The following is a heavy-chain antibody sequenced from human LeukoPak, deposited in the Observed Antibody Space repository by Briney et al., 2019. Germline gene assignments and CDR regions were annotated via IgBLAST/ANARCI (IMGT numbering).Heavy chain of an antibody. CDR2: ISWDGGST. V-gene: IGHV3-43D*03. Sequence: GGSLRLSCAASGFTFDDYAMHWVRQAPGKGLEWVSLISWDGGSTYYADSVKGRFTISRDNSKNSLYLQMNSLRAEDTALYYCAKAGVGATGRYYFDYWGQGTLVTVSS. J-gene: IGHJ4*02. CDR1: GFTFDDYA. D-gene: IGHD1-26*01. CDR3: AKAGVGATGRYYFDY.